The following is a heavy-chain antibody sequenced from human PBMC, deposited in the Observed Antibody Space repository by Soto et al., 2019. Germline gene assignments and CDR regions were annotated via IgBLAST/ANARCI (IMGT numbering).Heavy chain of an antibody. J-gene: IGHJ6*02. Sequence: ASVKVSCKASGYTFTNYYMHWVRQAPGQGLEWMGVIHYSGATPTYAQKFQGRVTMARDTAISTAYVEVSSLTSEETAVYYCARGTLIAALPAQFNGMDVWGQGTTVTVSS. CDR3: ARGTLIAALPAQFNGMDV. D-gene: IGHD6-13*01. CDR1: GYTFTNYY. V-gene: IGHV1-46*01. CDR2: IHYSGATP.